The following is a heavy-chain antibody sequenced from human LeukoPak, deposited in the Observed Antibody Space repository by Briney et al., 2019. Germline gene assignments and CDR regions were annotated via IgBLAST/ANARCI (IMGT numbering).Heavy chain of an antibody. CDR3: ARDSGNWNYPNWFDP. V-gene: IGHV1-69*04. CDR2: IIPILGIA. CDR1: GGTFSSYA. J-gene: IGHJ5*02. D-gene: IGHD1-7*01. Sequence: ASVKVSCKASGGTFSSYAISWVRQAPGQGLEWMGRIIPILGIANYAQKFQGRVTITADKSTSTAYMELSSLRSEDTAVYYCARDSGNWNYPNWFDPWGQGTLVTVS.